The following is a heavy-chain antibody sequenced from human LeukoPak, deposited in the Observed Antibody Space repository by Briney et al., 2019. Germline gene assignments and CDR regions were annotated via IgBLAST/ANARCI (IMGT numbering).Heavy chain of an antibody. V-gene: IGHV4-34*01. CDR2: INHSGST. CDR1: SGSFSGYY. CDR3: ARATMIVVVLPNHDAFDI. D-gene: IGHD3-22*01. Sequence: PSETLSLTCAVYSGSFSGYYWSWIRQPPGKGLEWIGEINHSGSTNYNPSLKSRVTISVDTSKNQFSLKLSSVTAADTAVYYCARATMIVVVLPNHDAFDIWGQGTMVTVSS. J-gene: IGHJ3*02.